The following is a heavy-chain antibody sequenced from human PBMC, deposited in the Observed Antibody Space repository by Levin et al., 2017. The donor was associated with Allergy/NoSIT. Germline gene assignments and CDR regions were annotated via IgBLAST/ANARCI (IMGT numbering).Heavy chain of an antibody. CDR1: GYTFTGYY. J-gene: IGHJ4*02. V-gene: IGHV1-2*02. CDR3: ARDTFFSGTNCSSTSCYAGCFDY. Sequence: ASVKVSCKASGYTFTGYYMHWVRQAPGQGLEWMGWINPNSGGTNYAQKFQGRVTMTRDTSISTAYMELSRLRSDDTAVYYCARDTFFSGTNCSSTSCYAGCFDYWGQGTLVTVSS. CDR2: INPNSGGT. D-gene: IGHD2-2*01.